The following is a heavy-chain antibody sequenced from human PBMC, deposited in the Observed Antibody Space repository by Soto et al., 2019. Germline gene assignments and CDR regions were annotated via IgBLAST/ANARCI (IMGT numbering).Heavy chain of an antibody. CDR1: GFIVSDTY. Sequence: EVQLVESGGGLVQPGGSLRLSCTASGFIVSDTYVNWVRQAPGKGLEWVSVISNRGETHYADSVRGRVSLSRDISDNTLHLQMNNLRVEDTAVYYCAREPRYCRGGSCSITGDAYDIWGQGTMVTVSS. V-gene: IGHV3-66*01. CDR2: ISNRGET. J-gene: IGHJ3*02. D-gene: IGHD2-15*01. CDR3: AREPRYCRGGSCSITGDAYDI.